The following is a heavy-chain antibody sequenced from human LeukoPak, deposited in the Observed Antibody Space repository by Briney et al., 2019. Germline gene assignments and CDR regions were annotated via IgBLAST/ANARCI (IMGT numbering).Heavy chain of an antibody. Sequence: SETLSLTCAVSSYSISDGFLWGWIRQPPGRGLEWIASIYHSGTTYYNPSLKSRVTASVDTSKNHFSLNLTSATAADTAVYYCTRLSQVAGELKVSWFDPWGQGTLVTVSS. CDR3: TRLSQVAGELKVSWFDP. J-gene: IGHJ5*02. V-gene: IGHV4-38-2*01. CDR2: IYHSGTT. D-gene: IGHD1-26*01. CDR1: SYSISDGFL.